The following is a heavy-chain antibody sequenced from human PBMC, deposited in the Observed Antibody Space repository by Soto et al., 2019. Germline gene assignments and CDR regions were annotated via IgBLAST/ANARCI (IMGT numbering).Heavy chain of an antibody. CDR3: ARGGAGRRSGRMGAFDI. J-gene: IGHJ3*02. D-gene: IGHD6-19*01. CDR2: IDSGGGIT. V-gene: IGHV3-23*01. Sequence: GGSLRLSCAASGFTFSIHGMSWLRQAPGKGLEWVSAIDSGGGITNYVDSVKGRFTMSRDNSKDTLFLQMNSLRAEDTAVYYCARGGAGRRSGRMGAFDIWGQGTMVTVSS. CDR1: GFTFSIHG.